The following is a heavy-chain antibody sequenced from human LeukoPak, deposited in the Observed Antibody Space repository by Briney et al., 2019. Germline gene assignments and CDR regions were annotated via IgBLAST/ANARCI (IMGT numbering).Heavy chain of an antibody. CDR2: IYYSGST. D-gene: IGHD2-2*01. Sequence: PSETLSLTCTVSGGSISSYYWSWIRQPPGKGLEWIGYIYYSGSTNYNPSLKSRVTISVDTSKNQFSLKLSSVTAADTAVYYCARYSTVVVPAAQRAFDYWGQGTLVTVSS. CDR3: ARYSTVVVPAAQRAFDY. CDR1: GGSISSYY. J-gene: IGHJ4*02. V-gene: IGHV4-59*08.